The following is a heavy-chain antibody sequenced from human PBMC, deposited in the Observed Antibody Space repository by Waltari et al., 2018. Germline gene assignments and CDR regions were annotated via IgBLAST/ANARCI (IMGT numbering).Heavy chain of an antibody. J-gene: IGHJ6*03. V-gene: IGHV4-59*01. Sequence: QVQLQESGPGLVKPSETLSLTCTVSGGSISSYYWSWIRQPPGKGLEWIGYIYYSGSTNHNPSLKSRVTISVDTSKNQFSLKLSSVTAADTAVYYCARRRIVVVPAANGGDYYYYYMDVWGKGTTVTVSS. CDR1: GGSISSYY. CDR2: IYYSGST. D-gene: IGHD2-2*01. CDR3: ARRRIVVVPAANGGDYYYYYMDV.